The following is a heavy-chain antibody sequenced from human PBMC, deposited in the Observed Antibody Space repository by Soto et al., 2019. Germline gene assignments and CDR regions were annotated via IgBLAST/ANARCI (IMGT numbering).Heavy chain of an antibody. D-gene: IGHD4-17*01. V-gene: IGHV4-31*03. CDR3: ARIRTTVLYYFDY. J-gene: IGHJ4*02. Sequence: PSETLSLTCTVSGGSISRGGYYWSWIRQHPGKGLEWIGYIYYSGSTYYTPSLKSRVTISVDTSKNQFSLKLSSVTAADTAVYYCARIRTTVLYYFDYWGQGTLGTVSS. CDR1: GGSISRGGYY. CDR2: IYYSGST.